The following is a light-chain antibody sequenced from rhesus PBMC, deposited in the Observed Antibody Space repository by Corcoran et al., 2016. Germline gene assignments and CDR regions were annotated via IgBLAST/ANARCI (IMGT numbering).Light chain of an antibody. J-gene: IGKJ1*01. V-gene: IGKV1-36*01. CDR2: AAS. Sequence: DIQMTQSPSSLSASVGDRVTITCRASQGISNYLSWYQQKPGKPPKRPIYAASSWESGVPSRFSGRGSGTEFTLTISSLQPEDFAAYDCLQYSSKPGTFGQGTKVEIK. CDR3: LQYSSKPGT. CDR1: QGISNY.